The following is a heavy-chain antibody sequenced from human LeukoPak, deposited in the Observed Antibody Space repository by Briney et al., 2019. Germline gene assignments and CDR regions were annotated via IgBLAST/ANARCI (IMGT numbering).Heavy chain of an antibody. Sequence: GGSLRLSCAASGFTFSSYAMSWVRQAPAKGLEWVSAISGSGGSTYYADSVKGRFTISRDNSKNTLYLQMNSLRAEDTAVYYCAKDHSSGWYADLFDYWGQGTLVTVSS. CDR2: ISGSGGST. CDR3: AKDHSSGWYADLFDY. J-gene: IGHJ4*02. V-gene: IGHV3-23*01. CDR1: GFTFSSYA. D-gene: IGHD6-19*01.